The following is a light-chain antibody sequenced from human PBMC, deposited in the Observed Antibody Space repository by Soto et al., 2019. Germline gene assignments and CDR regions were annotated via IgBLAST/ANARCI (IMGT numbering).Light chain of an antibody. V-gene: IGKV1-5*01. CDR1: QRFSTW. CDR3: QQYNSSPYT. J-gene: IGKJ2*01. Sequence: DIQMTQSPSTLSASVGARVTITCRASQRFSTWLAWYQQKPGKAPRLLIYDASSLEGGVPSRFSGRGSGTEFTLTISGLQPDDFATYYCQQYNSSPYTFGQGTKLEIK. CDR2: DAS.